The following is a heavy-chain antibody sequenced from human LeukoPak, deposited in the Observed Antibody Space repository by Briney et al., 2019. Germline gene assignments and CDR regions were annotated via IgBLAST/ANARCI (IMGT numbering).Heavy chain of an antibody. D-gene: IGHD1-1*01. CDR2: ISSGGSTI. V-gene: IGHV3-11*04. CDR3: AGGDALSWERLPLHF. CDR1: GFTFSDYY. J-gene: IGHJ4*02. Sequence: PGGSLRLSCAASGFTFSDYYMSWIRQAPGKGLEWVSYISSGGSTIYYADSVKGRFTISRDNAKNSLYLQMNSLRAEDTAVYYCAGGDALSWERLPLHFWGQGTLVTVSS.